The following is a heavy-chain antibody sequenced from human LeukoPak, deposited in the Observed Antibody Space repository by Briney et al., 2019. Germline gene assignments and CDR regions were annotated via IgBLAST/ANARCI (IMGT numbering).Heavy chain of an antibody. J-gene: IGHJ3*02. CDR3: ARSVVVVAIRAFDI. V-gene: IGHV4-31*03. CDR2: IYYSGST. Sequence: SQTLSLTCTVSGGSICSGGYYWSWIRQHAGKGLEWIGYIYYSGSTYYNPFLKSRVTISVDTSKNQFSLKLSSVTAADTAVYYRARSVVVVAIRAFDIWGQGTMVTVSS. D-gene: IGHD2-15*01. CDR1: GGSICSGGYY.